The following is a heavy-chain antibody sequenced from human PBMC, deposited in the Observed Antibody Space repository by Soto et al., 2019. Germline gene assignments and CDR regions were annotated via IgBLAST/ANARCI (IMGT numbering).Heavy chain of an antibody. CDR3: AREYYYGSGPTY. J-gene: IGHJ4*02. V-gene: IGHV1-24*01. D-gene: IGHD3-10*01. CDR2: FDPEDGET. Sequence: ASVKVSCKVSGYTLTGLSMHWVRQAPGKGLEWMGGFDPEDGETIYAQKFQGRVTMTEDTSTDTAYMELSSLRSEDTAVYYCAREYYYGSGPTYWGQGTLVTVSS. CDR1: GYTLTGLS.